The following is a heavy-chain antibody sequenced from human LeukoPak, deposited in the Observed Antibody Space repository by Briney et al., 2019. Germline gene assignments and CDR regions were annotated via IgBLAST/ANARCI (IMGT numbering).Heavy chain of an antibody. V-gene: IGHV6-1*01. D-gene: IGHD2-21*01. CDR2: TYYQSKWCN. CDR3: ARDAAPYCDSDCYVLDI. Sequence: SQTLSLTCVISGDSVSSTTATWNWIRQSPSRGLEWLGRTYYQSKWCNDYAVSVKSRITIKPDTSKNQFSLQLISVSPDDTAVYYCARDAAPYCDSDCYVLDIWGQGTTVTVS. J-gene: IGHJ3*02. CDR1: GDSVSSTTAT.